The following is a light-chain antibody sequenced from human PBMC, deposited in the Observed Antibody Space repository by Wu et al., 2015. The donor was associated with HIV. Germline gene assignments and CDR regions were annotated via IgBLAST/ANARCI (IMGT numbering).Light chain of an antibody. CDR2: AAS. V-gene: IGKV1-8*01. Sequence: IRMTQSPSSLSASTGDRVTITCRASQGISSYLAWYQQKPGKAPKLLIYAASTLQSGVPSRFSGSGSGTDFTLTISSLQPDDFATYYCQQYNSYSWTFGQGTKVEIK. CDR1: QGISSY. J-gene: IGKJ1*01. CDR3: QQYNSYSWT.